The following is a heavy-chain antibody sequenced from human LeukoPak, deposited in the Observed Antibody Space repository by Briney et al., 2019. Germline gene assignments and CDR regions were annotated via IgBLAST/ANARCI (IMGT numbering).Heavy chain of an antibody. CDR3: ARSRLPGAFQYGMDV. CDR2: ISSSSSTI. Sequence: GGSLRLSCAAAGFTFSTYSMNWVRQAPGKGLEWVSYISSSSSTIYYAGSVRGRFTISRDNAQNSLHLQMNSLRDEDTATYYCARSRLPGAFQYGMDVWGQGTTVTVS. V-gene: IGHV3-48*02. CDR1: GFTFSTYS. J-gene: IGHJ6*02. D-gene: IGHD2-2*01.